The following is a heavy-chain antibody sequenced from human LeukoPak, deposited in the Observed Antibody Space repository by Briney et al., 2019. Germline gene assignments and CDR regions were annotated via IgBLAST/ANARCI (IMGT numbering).Heavy chain of an antibody. J-gene: IGHJ5*02. CDR1: GYTFTSYG. V-gene: IGHV1-18*01. CDR3: ARDGYSSSWYGPRGWFDP. Sequence: ASVKVSCKASGYTFTSYGISWVRQAPGQGLEWMGWICAYNGNTNYAQKLQGRVTMTTDTSTSTAYMELRSLRSDDTAVYYCARDGYSSSWYGPRGWFDPWGQGTLVTVSS. D-gene: IGHD6-13*01. CDR2: ICAYNGNT.